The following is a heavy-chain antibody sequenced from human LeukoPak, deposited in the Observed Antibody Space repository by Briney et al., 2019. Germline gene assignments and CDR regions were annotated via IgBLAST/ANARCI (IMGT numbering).Heavy chain of an antibody. D-gene: IGHD1-26*01. V-gene: IGHV4-39*07. CDR2: IYYSGST. CDR3: ARGVTSPLDAFDI. Sequence: PSETLSLTCTLSGGSISSSAYYWGWIRQPPGKGLEWIGSIYYSGSTYYNPSLKSRVTISVDTSKNQVSLQLSSVTAADTAVYYCARGVTSPLDAFDIWGQGTTVTVSS. CDR1: GGSISSSAYY. J-gene: IGHJ3*02.